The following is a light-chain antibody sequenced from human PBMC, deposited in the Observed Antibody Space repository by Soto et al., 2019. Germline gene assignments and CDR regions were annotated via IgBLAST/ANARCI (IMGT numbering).Light chain of an antibody. V-gene: IGLV1-44*01. CDR1: SSNIGSNT. CDR2: SNN. J-gene: IGLJ3*02. Sequence: QSVLTQPPSASGTPGQRVSISCSGNSSNIGSNTVNWYHQLPGTAPTLLIKSNNQRPSGIPDRFSGSKSGTSASLAISGLQSEDEADYYGATWDDSLNGWVFCGGTQLTVL. CDR3: ATWDDSLNGWV.